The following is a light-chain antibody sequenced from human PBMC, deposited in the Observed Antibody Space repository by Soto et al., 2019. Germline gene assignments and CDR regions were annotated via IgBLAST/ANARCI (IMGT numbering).Light chain of an antibody. CDR1: QSLLHSNGYNY. J-gene: IGKJ3*01. V-gene: IGKV2-28*01. CDR2: LGS. Sequence: DIVMTQSPLSLPVTPGEPASISCRSSQSLLHSNGYNYLDWYLQKPGQSPQLLIYLGSNRASGVPDRFSGGGSGTDFTLKISRVEAEDVGVYYCMQALQIPIFTFGPGTKVDIK. CDR3: MQALQIPIFT.